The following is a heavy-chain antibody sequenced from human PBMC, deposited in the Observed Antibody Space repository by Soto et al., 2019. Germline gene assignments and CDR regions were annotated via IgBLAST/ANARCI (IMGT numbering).Heavy chain of an antibody. CDR2: ISWNSGSI. CDR3: AKGYGQFLEWLFDY. CDR1: GFTFDDYA. J-gene: IGHJ4*02. Sequence: DVQLVESGGGLVQPGRSLRLSCAASGFTFDDYAMHWVRQAPGKGLEWVSGISWNSGSIGYADSVKGRFTISRDNAKNSLYLQMNGLRAEDTALYYCAKGYGQFLEWLFDYWGQGTLVTVSS. V-gene: IGHV3-9*01. D-gene: IGHD3-3*01.